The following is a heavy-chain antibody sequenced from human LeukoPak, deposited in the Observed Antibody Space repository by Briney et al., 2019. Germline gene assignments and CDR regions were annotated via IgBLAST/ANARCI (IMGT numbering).Heavy chain of an antibody. J-gene: IGHJ4*02. D-gene: IGHD3-22*01. CDR3: VKDLYYDNSGYYSGAFDY. CDR2: INSNGGRT. CDR1: GFTFKKYA. V-gene: IGHV3-64D*06. Sequence: GGSLRLSCSASGFTFKKYAMHWVRQAPGKGLEYVSAINSNGGRTYYADSVKGRFTISRDDSKNTLFLQMSSLRVEDTAVYYCVKDLYYDNSGYYSGAFDYWGQGTLVTVSS.